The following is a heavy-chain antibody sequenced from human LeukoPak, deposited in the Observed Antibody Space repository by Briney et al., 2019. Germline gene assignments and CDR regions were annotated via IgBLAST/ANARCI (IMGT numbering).Heavy chain of an antibody. J-gene: IGHJ4*02. D-gene: IGHD3-10*01. CDR1: GGSISSSSYY. CDR3: ARHDLPPGSYLLYYFDY. CDR2: IYYSGST. Sequence: PSETLSLTCTVSGGSISSSSYYWGWIRQPPGKGLEWIGSIYYSGSTYYNPSLKSRVTISVDTSKNQFSLKLSSVTAADTAVYYCARHDLPPGSYLLYYFDYWGQGTLVTVSS. V-gene: IGHV4-39*01.